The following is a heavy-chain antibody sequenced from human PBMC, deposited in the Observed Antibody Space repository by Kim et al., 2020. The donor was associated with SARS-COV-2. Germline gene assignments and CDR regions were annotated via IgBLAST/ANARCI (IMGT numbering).Heavy chain of an antibody. J-gene: IGHJ4*02. Sequence: GGSLRLSCAASGFTFNSHDMSWFRQAPEKGLEGISYIAPSGATFYADSVKGRFTISGDTSKNTVSLQMNSLRAEDTAVYYCARGHVADWGQGKLVTVPS. CDR2: IAPSGAT. V-gene: IGHV3-23*01. D-gene: IGHD5-12*01. CDR1: GFTFNSHD. CDR3: ARGHVAD.